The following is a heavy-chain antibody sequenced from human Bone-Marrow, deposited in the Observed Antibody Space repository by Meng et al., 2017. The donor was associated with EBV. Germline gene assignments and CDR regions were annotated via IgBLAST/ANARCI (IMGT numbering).Heavy chain of an antibody. J-gene: IGHJ2*01. Sequence: GQLEESGPGLVKPSGTLSLICAVSGGSISSSYWWSWVRQPPGKGLEWIGEISHSGSTNYNPSLKSRVTISVDKSKNQFSLKLNSVTAADTAVYYCATDRAVAGHRYFDLWGRGTLVTVSS. CDR1: GGSISSSYW. D-gene: IGHD6-19*01. V-gene: IGHV4-4*02. CDR3: ATDRAVAGHRYFDL. CDR2: ISHSGST.